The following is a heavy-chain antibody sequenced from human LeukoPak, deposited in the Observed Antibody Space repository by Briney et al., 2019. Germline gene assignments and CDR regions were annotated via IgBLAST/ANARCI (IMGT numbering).Heavy chain of an antibody. CDR2: INQEGSEQ. CDR3: ATSLYKWHGYSGNDHDF. J-gene: IGHJ4*02. Sequence: GGSLRLSCAASGFTFSSYAMSWVRQAPGKGLEWVANINQEGSEQNYVDSVKGRFTISRDNSKSSLFLQMTSLKTDDTALYYCATSLYKWHGYSGNDHDFWGQGTLVHVSS. D-gene: IGHD5-12*01. CDR1: GFTFSSYA. V-gene: IGHV3-7*01.